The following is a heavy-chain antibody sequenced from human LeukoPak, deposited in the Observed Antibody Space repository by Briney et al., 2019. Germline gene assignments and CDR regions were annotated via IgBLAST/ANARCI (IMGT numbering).Heavy chain of an antibody. Sequence: PGGSLRLPCAASGFTFNSYEMHWVRQAPGKGLEWVAVISYDGSNKYYADFVKGRFTFSRDNSKNTVHLQMNSLRAEDTAVYYCARGRSRERAYGMDVWGPGTTVTVSS. V-gene: IGHV3-30-3*01. CDR3: ARGRSRERAYGMDV. D-gene: IGHD6-6*01. J-gene: IGHJ6*02. CDR1: GFTFNSYE. CDR2: ISYDGSNK.